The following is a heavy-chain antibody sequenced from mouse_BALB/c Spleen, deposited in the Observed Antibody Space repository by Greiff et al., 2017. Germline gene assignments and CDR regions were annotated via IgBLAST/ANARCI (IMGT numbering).Heavy chain of an antibody. CDR1: GYTFSSYW. Sequence: QVQLQQSGAELMKPGASVKISCKATGYTFSSYWIEWVKQRPGHGLEWIGEILPGSGSTNYNEKFKGKATFTADTSSNTAYMQLSSLTSEDSAVYYCARVYYDYEGAMDYWGQGTSVTVSS. CDR2: ILPGSGST. J-gene: IGHJ4*01. CDR3: ARVYYDYEGAMDY. D-gene: IGHD2-4*01. V-gene: IGHV1-9*01.